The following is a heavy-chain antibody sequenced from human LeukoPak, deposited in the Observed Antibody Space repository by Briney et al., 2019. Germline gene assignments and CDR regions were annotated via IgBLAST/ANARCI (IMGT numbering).Heavy chain of an antibody. D-gene: IGHD2-15*01. J-gene: IGHJ4*02. Sequence: GGSLRLSCAASGFTLSNFAMNWVRQAPGKGLEWVSVISGSGDTTYYADSVKGRFTISRDNSKNTLYLQMNSLRAEDTAIYYCAKESSGWVVAASDYWGQGTLVTVSS. CDR3: AKESSGWVVAASDY. CDR1: GFTLSNFA. CDR2: ISGSGDTT. V-gene: IGHV3-23*01.